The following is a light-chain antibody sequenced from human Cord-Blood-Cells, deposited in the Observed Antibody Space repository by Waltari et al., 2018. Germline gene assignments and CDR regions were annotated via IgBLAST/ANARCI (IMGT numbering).Light chain of an antibody. CDR3: QQYNYYSPLT. V-gene: IGKV1-5*01. Sequence: DIQMTQSPSTLSASVGDRVTITCRASQSISSWLAWYQQKPGKAPKLLIYDASSLESGVRSSILARDSGPDFTLTISSLQPAEFVTYYFQQYNYYSPLTFGQGTKVEIK. J-gene: IGKJ1*01. CDR1: QSISSW. CDR2: DAS.